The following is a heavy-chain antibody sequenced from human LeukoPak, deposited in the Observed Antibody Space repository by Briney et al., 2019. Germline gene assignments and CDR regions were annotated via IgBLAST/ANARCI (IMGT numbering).Heavy chain of an antibody. CDR2: MYDDGDYT. Sequence: QPGGSLRLSCAASGFTVSSTYMSWVRQAPGKGLEWVSVMYDDGDYTYYADSVKGRFTISRDNSKNTLYLQMNSLRAEDTAQYFCARDPNGDYIGAFEFWGRGTVVTVSS. D-gene: IGHD4-17*01. CDR1: GFTVSSTY. J-gene: IGHJ3*01. CDR3: ARDPNGDYIGAFEF. V-gene: IGHV3-53*01.